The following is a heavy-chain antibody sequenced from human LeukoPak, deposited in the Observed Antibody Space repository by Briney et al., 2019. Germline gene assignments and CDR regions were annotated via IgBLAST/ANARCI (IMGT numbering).Heavy chain of an antibody. D-gene: IGHD3-3*01. V-gene: IGHV3-11*01. CDR3: ARDNKPQYYDFWSGYYPIDI. CDR1: GFTFSDYY. J-gene: IGHJ3*02. CDR2: ISSSGSTI. Sequence: GGSLRLSCAASGFTFSDYYMSWIRQAPGKGLEWVSYISSSGSTIYYADSVKGRFTISRDNAKNSLYLQMNSLRAEDTAVYYCARDNKPQYYDFWSGYYPIDIWGQGTMVTVSS.